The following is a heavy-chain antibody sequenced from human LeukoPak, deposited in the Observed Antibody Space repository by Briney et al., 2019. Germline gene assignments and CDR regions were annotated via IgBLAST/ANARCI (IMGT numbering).Heavy chain of an antibody. D-gene: IGHD3-10*01. J-gene: IGHJ4*02. V-gene: IGHV4-59*08. CDR1: GGSISSYY. CDR2: IYYSGST. CDR3: ARHSGSGFDY. Sequence: SETLSLTCTVSGGSISSYYWSWIRQPPGKGLEWIGYIYYSGSTNYNPSLKSRVTISVDTSKNQFSLKLSSVTAADTAEYYCARHSGSGFDYWGQGTLVTVSS.